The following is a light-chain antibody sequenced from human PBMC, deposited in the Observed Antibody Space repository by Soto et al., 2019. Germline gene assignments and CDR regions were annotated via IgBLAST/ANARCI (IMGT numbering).Light chain of an antibody. CDR1: QDISNY. CDR2: DAS. J-gene: IGKJ1*01. CDR3: LQDYNYPWT. Sequence: DIQMTQSPSSLSASVGDRVTITCQASQDISNYLNWYQQKPGKAPKLLIYDASNLETGVPSRFSGSGSGTDFTFTISSLQPEDFATYYCLQDYNYPWTFGQGTKVDI. V-gene: IGKV1-33*01.